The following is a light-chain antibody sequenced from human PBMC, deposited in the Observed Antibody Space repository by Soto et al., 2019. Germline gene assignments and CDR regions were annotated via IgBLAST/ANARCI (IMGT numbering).Light chain of an antibody. CDR3: QQLYAYPLT. CDR1: QGIRSY. CDR2: TAS. J-gene: IGKJ5*01. Sequence: DIQLTQSPSFLSASVGDRVTITCRATQGIRSYLAWYQQKPGEAPNLLIYTASTLQTGVPSRFSGSGSGTEFTLTISSLQPEDFATYYCQQLYAYPLTFGQGTRLEIK. V-gene: IGKV1-9*01.